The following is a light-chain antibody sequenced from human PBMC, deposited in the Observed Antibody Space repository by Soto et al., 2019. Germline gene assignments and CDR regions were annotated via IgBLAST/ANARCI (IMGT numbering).Light chain of an antibody. Sequence: DIQMTQSPSTLSASVGDRVTITCRASQSISTYLAWYQVKPGTAPKLLVYDAFTLESGVPSRFSGSGSGTEFTLTISSLQPGDFAAYYCQQYKSFSPYTFGQGTKLEIK. CDR2: DAF. CDR1: QSISTY. CDR3: QQYKSFSPYT. V-gene: IGKV1-5*01. J-gene: IGKJ2*01.